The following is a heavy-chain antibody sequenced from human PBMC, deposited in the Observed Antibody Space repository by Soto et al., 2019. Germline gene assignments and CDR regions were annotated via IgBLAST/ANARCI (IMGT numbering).Heavy chain of an antibody. CDR1: GDSVSSNSVA. D-gene: IGHD2-15*01. Sequence: PSPTLSLTCVIPGDSVSSNSVAWNWVRQSPSRGLEWLGRTYYRSRWYNDYAVSVRSRIAINPDTSKNHFSLQLNSVTPDDTAVYYCARSEEDSAYYNYGMDVWGQGTTVTVSS. V-gene: IGHV6-1*01. J-gene: IGHJ6*02. CDR2: TYYRSRWYN. CDR3: ARSEEDSAYYNYGMDV.